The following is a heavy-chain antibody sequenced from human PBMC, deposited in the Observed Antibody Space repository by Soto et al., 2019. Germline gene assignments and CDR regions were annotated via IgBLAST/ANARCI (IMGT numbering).Heavy chain of an antibody. Sequence: QLQLQESGPGLVKPSETLSLTCSVSGGSISSSSYFWGWIRQPPGKGLEWIGSIYYSGSTYYNPSRKXRFTXSXYTSKNQFSLKLSSVTAADTAVYYCARHPSDFWFDPWGQGTLVTVSS. D-gene: IGHD2-21*02. CDR2: IYYSGST. CDR1: GGSISSSSYF. J-gene: IGHJ5*02. V-gene: IGHV4-39*01. CDR3: ARHPSDFWFDP.